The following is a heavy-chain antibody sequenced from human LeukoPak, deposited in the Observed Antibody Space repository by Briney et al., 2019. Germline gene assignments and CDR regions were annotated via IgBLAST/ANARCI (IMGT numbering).Heavy chain of an antibody. CDR2: IYTSGST. CDR1: GGSISSYY. J-gene: IGHJ6*03. V-gene: IGHV4-4*07. D-gene: IGHD6-6*01. Sequence: PSETLSLTCTVSGGSISSYYWSWIRQPAGKGLEWIGRIYTSGSTNYNPSLKSRVTISVDTSKNQFSLKLSSVTAADTAVYYCARVQGVYSSSSPCYYYYYMDVWGKGTTVTVSS. CDR3: ARVQGVYSSSSPCYYYYYMDV.